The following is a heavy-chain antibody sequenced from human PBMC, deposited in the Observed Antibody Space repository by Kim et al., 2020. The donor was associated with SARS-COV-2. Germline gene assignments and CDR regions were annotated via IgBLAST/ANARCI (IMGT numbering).Heavy chain of an antibody. D-gene: IGHD3-10*01. CDR2: IYWDDDK. V-gene: IGHV2-5*02. J-gene: IGHJ5*02. CDR1: GFSLSTSGVA. CDR3: AHSNYGPGSPGLKFDP. Sequence: SGPTLVNPTQTLTLTCTFSGFSLSTSGVAVGWIRQPPGKALEWLTLIYWDDDKRYSPSLKSRLTITRDTSKNQVVLTMTNMDPVDTATYYCAHSNYGPGSPGLKFDPWGQGTLVTVSS.